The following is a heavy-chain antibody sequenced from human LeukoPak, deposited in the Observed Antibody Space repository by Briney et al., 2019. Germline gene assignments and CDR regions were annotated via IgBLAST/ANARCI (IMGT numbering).Heavy chain of an antibody. CDR3: ARAGVLDY. CDR1: GSMFTNYW. Sequence: GESLQISCQASGSMFTNYWIGWVRQLPGKGLEWMGIIYSDDSDTRYSPSFQGQVTISADKSITTAYLQWTSLKASDTAMYYCARAGVLDYWGQGTLVTVSS. J-gene: IGHJ4*02. V-gene: IGHV5-51*01. CDR2: IYSDDSDT.